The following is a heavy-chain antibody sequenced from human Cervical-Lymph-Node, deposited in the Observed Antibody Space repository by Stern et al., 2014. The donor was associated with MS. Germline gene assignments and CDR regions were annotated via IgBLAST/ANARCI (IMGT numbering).Heavy chain of an antibody. V-gene: IGHV1-69*01. CDR3: ARCRDILTAFYDGMDV. J-gene: IGHJ6*02. D-gene: IGHD3-9*01. Sequence: QLVQSGAEVKKPGSSVKVSCKDSGGTFSTHAISWVRQVPGLGLEWMGGIIPKFGTPNYAQRFRDRVTITADESTSTAYMELSSLRSEDTAVYYCARCRDILTAFYDGMDVWGQGTTVTVS. CDR2: IIPKFGTP. CDR1: GGTFSTHA.